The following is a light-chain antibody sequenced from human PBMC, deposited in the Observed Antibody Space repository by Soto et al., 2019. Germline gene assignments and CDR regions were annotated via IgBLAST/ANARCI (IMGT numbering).Light chain of an antibody. J-gene: IGLJ1*01. CDR1: SSDVGRFTY. CDR3: ASYSSTNTLYV. Sequence: QSVLTQPASVSGSPGQSITISCTGTSSDVGRFTYVSWYQQHPDKAPKLIIFDVNNRPSGVSFRFSGSKSANTASLTFSDLQAEDEADYYCASYSSTNTLYVFGSGTKVTVL. CDR2: DVN. V-gene: IGLV2-14*03.